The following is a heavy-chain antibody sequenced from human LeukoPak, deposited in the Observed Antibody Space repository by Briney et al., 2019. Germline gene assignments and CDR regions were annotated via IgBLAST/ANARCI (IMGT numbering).Heavy chain of an antibody. D-gene: IGHD2-15*01. J-gene: IGHJ4*02. Sequence: GESLKISCKGSGYSFNTYWIGWVRQMPGKGLEWMGIIYPGDSDTTYSPSFQGQVTISVDKSISTAYLQWSSLKASDTAFYCCARAYGCSGGRCYADYWGPGTPVTVSS. CDR1: GYSFNTYW. V-gene: IGHV5-51*01. CDR2: IYPGDSDT. CDR3: ARAYGCSGGRCYADY.